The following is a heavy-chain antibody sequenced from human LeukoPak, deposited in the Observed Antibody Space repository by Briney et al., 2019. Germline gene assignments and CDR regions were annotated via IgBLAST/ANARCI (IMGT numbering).Heavy chain of an antibody. D-gene: IGHD2-21*02. V-gene: IGHV4-34*01. CDR2: INHSGST. CDR3: ARSRPPGGDDY. Sequence: SETLSLTCAVYGGSFSGYYWSWIRQPPGRGLEWIGEINHSGSTNYNPSLKSRVTISVDTSKNQFSLKLSSVTAADTAVYYCARSRPPGGDDYWGQGTLVTVSS. CDR1: GGSFSGYY. J-gene: IGHJ4*02.